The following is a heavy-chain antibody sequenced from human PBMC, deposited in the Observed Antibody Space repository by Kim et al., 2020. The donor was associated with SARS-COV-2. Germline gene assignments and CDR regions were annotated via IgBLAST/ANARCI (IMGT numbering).Heavy chain of an antibody. CDR2: ISAYNGNT. J-gene: IGHJ5*02. Sequence: ASVKVSCKASGYTFTSYGISWVRQAPGQGLEWMGWISAYNGNTNYAQKLQGRDTMTTDTSTSTAYMELRSLRSDDTAVYYCARDHCSSTSCYASWFDPCGQGTLVTVSS. CDR1: GYTFTSYG. CDR3: ARDHCSSTSCYASWFDP. D-gene: IGHD2-2*01. V-gene: IGHV1-18*04.